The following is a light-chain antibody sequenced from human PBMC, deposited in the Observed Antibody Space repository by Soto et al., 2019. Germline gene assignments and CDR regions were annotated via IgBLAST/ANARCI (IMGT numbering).Light chain of an antibody. CDR3: QQYDTWPQT. Sequence: EILMTQSPLSLSVIPGEGVMIYCAASQSVSSNVAWYQRKPGQPPRLLVYGATSRVIGVPARFSGSGSGTSFTLTISSLQSEDFAVYWCQQYDTWPQTFGQGTRLEIK. CDR2: GAT. J-gene: IGKJ2*01. CDR1: QSVSSN. V-gene: IGKV3-15*01.